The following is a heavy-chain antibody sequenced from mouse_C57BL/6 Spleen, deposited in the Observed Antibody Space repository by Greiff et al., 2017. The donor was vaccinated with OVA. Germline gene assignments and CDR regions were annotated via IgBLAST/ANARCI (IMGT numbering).Heavy chain of an antibody. J-gene: IGHJ3*01. CDR3: ARKGGSSAWFAY. CDR2: INPSNGGT. CDR1: GYTFTSYW. Sequence: QVQLQQSGTELVKPGASVKLSCKASGYTFTSYWMHWVKQRPGQGLEWIGNINPSNGGTNYNEKFKGKATLTVDKSSSTAYMQLSSLTSEDSAVYYCARKGGSSAWFAYWGQGTLVTVSA. D-gene: IGHD1-1*01. V-gene: IGHV1-53*01.